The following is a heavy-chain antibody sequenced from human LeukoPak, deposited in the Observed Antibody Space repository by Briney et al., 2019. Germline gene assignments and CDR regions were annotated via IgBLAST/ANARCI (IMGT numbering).Heavy chain of an antibody. J-gene: IGHJ4*02. D-gene: IGHD4-17*01. CDR1: GYTFTSYG. V-gene: IGHV1-18*01. Sequence: ASVKVFCKASGYTFTSYGISWVRQAPGQGLAWMGWISAYNGNTNYAQKLQGRVTMTTDTSTSTAYMELRSLRSDDTAVYYCARDRGTWGYGDYDSQINWGQGTLVTVSS. CDR3: ARDRGTWGYGDYDSQIN. CDR2: ISAYNGNT.